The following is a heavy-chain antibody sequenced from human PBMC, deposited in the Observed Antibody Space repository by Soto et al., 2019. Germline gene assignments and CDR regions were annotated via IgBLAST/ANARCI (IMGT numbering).Heavy chain of an antibody. V-gene: IGHV1-69*04. J-gene: IGHJ4*02. CDR1: GDTFSFYS. Sequence: QVQLVQSGAEVKRPGSSVKVSCKASGDTFSFYSINWVRQAPGLGLEWMGRVNPILSMSNYAQRFQGRATMTADKSTSAADMELSGLRSEDTAMYYCATSYGSGYRAFDYWGQGALVTGSS. D-gene: IGHD3-10*01. CDR3: ATSYGSGYRAFDY. CDR2: VNPILSMS.